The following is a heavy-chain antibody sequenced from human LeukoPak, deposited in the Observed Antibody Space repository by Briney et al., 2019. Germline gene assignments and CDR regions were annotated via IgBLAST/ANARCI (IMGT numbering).Heavy chain of an antibody. CDR2: IRYDGNNK. V-gene: IGHV3-30*02. Sequence: QSGGSLRLSCAPSGFTFSNYGMHWVRQAPGKGLEWVAFIRYDGNNKYYADSVKGRFTISRDNSKNTLYLQMNSLGAEDTAVYYCAKDHSSGWYFVLYYWGQGTLVTVSS. D-gene: IGHD6-19*01. CDR1: GFTFSNYG. J-gene: IGHJ4*02. CDR3: AKDHSSGWYFVLYY.